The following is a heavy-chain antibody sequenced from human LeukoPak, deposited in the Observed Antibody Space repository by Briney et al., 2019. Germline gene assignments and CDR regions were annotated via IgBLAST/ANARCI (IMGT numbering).Heavy chain of an antibody. V-gene: IGHV1-18*01. CDR2: ISGYNGKT. CDR3: GRQVDTSMALPDY. D-gene: IGHD5-18*01. Sequence: ASVTVSCKASGYTFANYGISWVRQAPGLGLEWMGWISGYNGKTNYAQKFQGRVTMTTDTSTRIAFMELRSLRSDDTAVYYCGRQVDTSMALPDYWGQGTLVTVSS. CDR1: GYTFANYG. J-gene: IGHJ4*02.